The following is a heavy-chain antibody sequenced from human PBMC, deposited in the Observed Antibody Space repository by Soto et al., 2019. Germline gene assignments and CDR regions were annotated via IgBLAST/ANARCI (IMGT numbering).Heavy chain of an antibody. D-gene: IGHD3-10*01. J-gene: IGHJ5*02. CDR3: ARLGPYGSETYSFRYNWFDP. V-gene: IGHV4-4*02. CDR1: GGSISSSNW. CDR2: IYHSGST. Sequence: SETLSLTCAVSGGSISSSNWWSWVRQPPGKGLEWIGEIYHSGSTNYNPSLKSRFTISRDNSKNTVYLQMNSLRGEDTAIYYCARLGPYGSETYSFRYNWFDPWGQGTLVTVSS.